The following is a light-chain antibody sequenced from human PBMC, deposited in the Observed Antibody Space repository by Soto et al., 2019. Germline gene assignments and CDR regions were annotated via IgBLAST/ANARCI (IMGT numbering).Light chain of an antibody. CDR2: WAS. CDR1: QSVLYSSNNKNY. CDR3: QQYYGSLPT. J-gene: IGKJ5*01. Sequence: DIVMTQSPDSLAVSLGERATINCKSSQSVLYSSNNKNYLAWYQQKPGQPPKLLIYWASTRESGVPDRFSGSGSGTDFTLTISSLQTEDVAVYYCQQYYGSLPTFGQGTRLEIK. V-gene: IGKV4-1*01.